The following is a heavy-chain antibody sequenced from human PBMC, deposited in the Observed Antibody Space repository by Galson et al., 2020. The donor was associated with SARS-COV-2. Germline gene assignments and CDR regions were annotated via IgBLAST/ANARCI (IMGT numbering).Heavy chain of an antibody. Sequence: SVKVSCKASGGTFSSYAIIWLRQAPGQALEWMGGIIPLFGTANYAQKSQGRVTITADESTSTAYMELSSLRSEDTAVYYCARAGWLVNYYYYYMDVWGKGTTVTVSS. CDR1: GGTFSSYA. V-gene: IGHV1-69*13. D-gene: IGHD6-19*01. CDR3: ARAGWLVNYYYYYMDV. J-gene: IGHJ6*03. CDR2: IIPLFGTA.